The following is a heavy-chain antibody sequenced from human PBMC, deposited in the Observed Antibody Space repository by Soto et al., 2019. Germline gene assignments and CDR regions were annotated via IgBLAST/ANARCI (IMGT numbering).Heavy chain of an antibody. CDR2: IKQDGSEK. V-gene: IGHV3-7*01. Sequence: PGGSLRLSCAASGFTFSSFWMSWVRQAPGKGLERVANIKQDGSEKYYVDSVKGRFTISRDDAKSSLYLQMNSLRAEDTAVYYWARDLIAGLDYWGQGTLVTVSS. CDR3: ARDLIAGLDY. J-gene: IGHJ4*02. CDR1: GFTFSSFW.